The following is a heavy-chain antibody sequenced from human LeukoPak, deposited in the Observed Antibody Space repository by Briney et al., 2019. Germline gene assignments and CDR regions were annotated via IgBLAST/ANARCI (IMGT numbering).Heavy chain of an antibody. CDR3: ARDGYSGNDGL. V-gene: IGHV4-39*02. CDR1: GGSISSSSYY. Sequence: SETLSLTCTVSGGSISSSSYYWGWIRQPPGKGLEWIGSIYYSGSTYYNPSLRSRVTISVDTSKNQFSLKLSSVTAADTAVYYCARDGYSGNDGLWGQGSLVTVSS. D-gene: IGHD5-12*01. CDR2: IYYSGST. J-gene: IGHJ4*02.